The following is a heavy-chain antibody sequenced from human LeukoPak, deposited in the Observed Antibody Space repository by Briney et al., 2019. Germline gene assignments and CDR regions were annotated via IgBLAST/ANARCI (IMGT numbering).Heavy chain of an antibody. V-gene: IGHV3-23*01. Sequence: PVRTLCPSRAPSGFTPTGYAISTVPEAPGKGLEWGSGISGSGGSTYYADSVNGRFTFSRDNSKNTLYLQMNSLRAEDTAVYYCAKDGELSATRYYDSSSYHDYWGQGTLVTVSS. CDR3: AKDGELSATRYYDSSSYHDY. D-gene: IGHD3-22*01. J-gene: IGHJ4*02. CDR1: GFTPTGYA. CDR2: ISGSGGST.